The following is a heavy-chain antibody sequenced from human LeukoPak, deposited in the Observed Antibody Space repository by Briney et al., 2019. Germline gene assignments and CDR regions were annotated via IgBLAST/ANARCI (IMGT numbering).Heavy chain of an antibody. V-gene: IGHV3-7*04. CDR2: IKQDGSKK. Sequence: GGSLRLSCAASGFTFSSYAKHWVRQAPGKGLEWVANIKQDGSKKSYVDSVKGRFTISRDNAKNSLYLQMNSLRAEDTAIYYCTRVGYIDEGIDYWGQGTLVTVSS. J-gene: IGHJ4*02. D-gene: IGHD5-24*01. CDR3: TRVGYIDEGIDY. CDR1: GFTFSSYA.